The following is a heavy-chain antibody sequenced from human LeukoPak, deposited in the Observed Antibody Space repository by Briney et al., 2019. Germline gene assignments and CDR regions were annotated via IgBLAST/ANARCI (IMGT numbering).Heavy chain of an antibody. CDR3: ARNYYDRSGYYHP. CDR2: MHTGGAT. D-gene: IGHD3-22*01. V-gene: IGHV4-4*07. CDR1: GGSISDNY. J-gene: IGHJ5*02. Sequence: SETLSLTCTVSGGSISDNYWSWLRQPAGKGLEWIGRMHTGGATTYNPSLKSRLTMSVDPSKDQFSLTLSSVTAADAAIYYCARNYYDRSGYYHPWGQGTVVTVSS.